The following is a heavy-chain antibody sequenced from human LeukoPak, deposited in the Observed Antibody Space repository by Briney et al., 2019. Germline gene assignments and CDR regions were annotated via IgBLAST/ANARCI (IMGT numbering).Heavy chain of an antibody. V-gene: IGHV4-34*01. J-gene: IGHJ4*02. D-gene: IGHD6-13*01. CDR1: GGSFSGYY. CDR3: ARAAAGPRYFDY. CDR2: INHSGST. Sequence: SETLSLTCAVYGGSFSGYYWSWIRQPPGKGLEWIGEINHSGSTNYNPSLKSRVTISVDTSKNQFSLKLSSVTAADTAVYYCARAAAGPRYFDYWGQGTLVTVSS.